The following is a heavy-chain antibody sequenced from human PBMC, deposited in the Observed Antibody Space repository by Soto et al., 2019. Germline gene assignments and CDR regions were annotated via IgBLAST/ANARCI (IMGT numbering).Heavy chain of an antibody. CDR1: GFTFSSYA. CDR3: AKDRPDYGDYNRPYYYYMDV. Sequence: GGSLRLSCVASGFTFSSYAMSWVRQAPGKGLEWVSAISGSGGSTYYADSVKGRFTISRDNSKNTLYLQMNSLRAEDTAVYYCAKDRPDYGDYNRPYYYYMDVWGKGTTVTVSS. D-gene: IGHD4-17*01. V-gene: IGHV3-23*01. CDR2: ISGSGGST. J-gene: IGHJ6*03.